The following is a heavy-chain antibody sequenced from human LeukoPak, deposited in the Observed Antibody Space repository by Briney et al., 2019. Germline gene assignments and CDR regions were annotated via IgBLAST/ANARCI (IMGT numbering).Heavy chain of an antibody. V-gene: IGHV3-74*01. D-gene: IGHD4-17*01. J-gene: IGHJ6*03. CDR3: AREGPTVTTHMDV. CDR1: GFTYNSFW. Sequence: GGSVRLSCAPSGFTYNSFWMQCVPPAPGEGVVGVSRINRDGSSTSYADSVQGRFTISRDNAKNTLYLQMNSLRAEDTAVYYCAREGPTVTTHMDVWGKGTTVTVSS. CDR2: INRDGSST.